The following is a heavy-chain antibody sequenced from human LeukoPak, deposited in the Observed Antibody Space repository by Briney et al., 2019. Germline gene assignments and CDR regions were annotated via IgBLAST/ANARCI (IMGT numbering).Heavy chain of an antibody. Sequence: GGSLRLSCAASGFTFSSYAMSWVRQAPGKGLEWVSDISGSGGSTYYADSVKGRFTISRDNSKNTLYLQMNSLRADDTAVYHRAKHSLSYGYRGWFDPWGQGTLVTVSS. D-gene: IGHD5-18*01. J-gene: IGHJ5*02. CDR2: ISGSGGST. CDR3: AKHSLSYGYRGWFDP. CDR1: GFTFSSYA. V-gene: IGHV3-23*01.